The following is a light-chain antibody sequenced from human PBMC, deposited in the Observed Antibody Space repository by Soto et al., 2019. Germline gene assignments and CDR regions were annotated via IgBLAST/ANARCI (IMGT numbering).Light chain of an antibody. J-gene: IGKJ5*01. CDR3: QQLNSYPIT. Sequence: DIQLTQSPSFLSASVGDRVTITCRASQGISSYLAWYQQKPWKAHKLLIYAASTLQSGVPSRFSGSGSGTEFTLTISSLQPEDFATYYCQQLNSYPITFGQGTRLEIK. V-gene: IGKV1-9*01. CDR1: QGISSY. CDR2: AAS.